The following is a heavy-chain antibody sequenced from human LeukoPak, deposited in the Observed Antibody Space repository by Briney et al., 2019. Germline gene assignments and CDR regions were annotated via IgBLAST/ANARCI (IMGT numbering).Heavy chain of an antibody. V-gene: IGHV3-20*04. J-gene: IGHJ4*02. CDR2: INWNGGTT. D-gene: IGHD4/OR15-4a*01. CDR3: ARRAGAYSHPYDY. Sequence: GGPLRLSCAASGFTFDDYAMSWVRQAPGKGLEWVSYINWNGGTTSYADSVKGRFTISRDNSKNTLYLQMNSLRAEDTAVYYCARRAGAYSHPYDYWGQGTLVTVSS. CDR1: GFTFDDYA.